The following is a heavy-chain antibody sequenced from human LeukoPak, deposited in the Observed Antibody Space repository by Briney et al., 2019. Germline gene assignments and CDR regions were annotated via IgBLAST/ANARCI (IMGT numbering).Heavy chain of an antibody. CDR2: IYYSGAT. Sequence: SGTLSLTCTVSGGSISSYYWSWIRQPPGKGLEWTGYIYYSGATNYNPSLKSRVIISVDRSKNQFSLELSSVTAADTAVYYCATLKGAPDNWFDPWGQGTLVTVSS. J-gene: IGHJ5*02. CDR3: ATLKGAPDNWFDP. CDR1: GGSISSYY. V-gene: IGHV4-59*01.